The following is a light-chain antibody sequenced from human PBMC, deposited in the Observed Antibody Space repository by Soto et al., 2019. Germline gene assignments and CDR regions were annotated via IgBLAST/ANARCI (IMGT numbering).Light chain of an antibody. J-gene: IGKJ1*01. CDR1: QSISSG. V-gene: IGKV1-5*03. Sequence: DIQMTQSPSTLSASVGDRVTITCRASQSISSGLAWYQQKPGKAPKLLIYKASSLETGIPSRFSGSGSGTELTLIISSLQAADFASYYCQQYGSSSPWTFGQGTKVEIK. CDR2: KAS. CDR3: QQYGSSSPWT.